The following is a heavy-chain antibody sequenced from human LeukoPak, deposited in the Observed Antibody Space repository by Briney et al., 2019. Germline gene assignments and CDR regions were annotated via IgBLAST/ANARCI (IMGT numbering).Heavy chain of an antibody. CDR3: ARAQERQYYYYYYMDV. Sequence: ASVKVSCNASGYTFTGYYMHWVRQAPGPGLEWMGWINPNSGGTNYAQKFQGRVTMTRDTSISTAYMELSRLRSDDTAVYYCARAQERQYYYYYYMDVWGKGTTVTVSS. CDR1: GYTFTGYY. D-gene: IGHD1-1*01. J-gene: IGHJ6*03. CDR2: INPNSGGT. V-gene: IGHV1-2*02.